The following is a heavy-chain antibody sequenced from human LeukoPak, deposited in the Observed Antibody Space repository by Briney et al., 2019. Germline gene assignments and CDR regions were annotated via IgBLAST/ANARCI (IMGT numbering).Heavy chain of an antibody. CDR2: IYYSGST. CDR1: GGSISSYY. V-gene: IGHV4-59*12. Sequence: PSETLSLTCTVSGGSISSYYWSWIRQPPGKGLEWIGYIYYSGSTNYNPSLKSRVTISVDTSKNQFSLKLSSVTAADTAVYYCARNRRIAGSDYWGQGTLVTVSS. D-gene: IGHD1-26*01. J-gene: IGHJ4*02. CDR3: ARNRRIAGSDY.